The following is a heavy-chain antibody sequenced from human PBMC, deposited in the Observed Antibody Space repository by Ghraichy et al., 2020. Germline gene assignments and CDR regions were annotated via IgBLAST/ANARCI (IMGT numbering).Heavy chain of an antibody. Sequence: GESLNISCKGSGYSFTSYWIGWVRQMPGKGLEWMGIIYPGDSDTRYSPSFQGQVTISADNSISTTYLQWSSLKASDTAMYYCARGIVVVDDAFDIWGQGTMVTVSS. CDR3: ARGIVVVDDAFDI. J-gene: IGHJ3*02. D-gene: IGHD3-22*01. V-gene: IGHV5-51*01. CDR1: GYSFTSYW. CDR2: IYPGDSDT.